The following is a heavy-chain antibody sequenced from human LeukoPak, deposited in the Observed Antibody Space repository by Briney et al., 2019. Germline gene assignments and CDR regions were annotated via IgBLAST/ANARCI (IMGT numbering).Heavy chain of an antibody. J-gene: IGHJ4*02. CDR3: ARDTGSSPGDY. CDR2: ISTYNGDT. D-gene: IGHD1-26*01. CDR1: GYIFTSYG. V-gene: IGHV1-18*01. Sequence: ASVKVSCKASGYIFTSYGITWVRQAPGQGLEWMGWISTYNGDTNYAQNLQGRVTMATDTSTSTAYMDLRSLRSDDTAVYYCARDTGSSPGDYWGQGTLVTVSS.